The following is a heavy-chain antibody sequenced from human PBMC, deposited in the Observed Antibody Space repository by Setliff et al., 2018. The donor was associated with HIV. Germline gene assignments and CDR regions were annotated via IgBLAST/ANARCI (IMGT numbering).Heavy chain of an antibody. Sequence: SETLSLTCDVTGYSVSRDSYWGWVRQSPGKGLEWIGNAHHSGSSYYNPSLKSRITISMDTSGNRFSLKMNSASASDTAVYYCVRQWGHGLGHFDFWGQGTLVTVSS. CDR1: GYSVSRDSY. J-gene: IGHJ1*01. CDR3: VRQWGHGLGHFDF. D-gene: IGHD2-8*01. V-gene: IGHV4-38-2*01. CDR2: AHHSGSS.